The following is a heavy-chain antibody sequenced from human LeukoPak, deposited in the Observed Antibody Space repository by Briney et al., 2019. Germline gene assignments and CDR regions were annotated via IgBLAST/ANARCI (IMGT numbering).Heavy chain of an antibody. D-gene: IGHD1-14*01. J-gene: IGHJ4*02. V-gene: IGHV4-39*01. CDR2: IYYSGSS. Sequence: SQTLSLTCTVSSGSISSSSYYWGWIRQPPGKGLEWIGSIYYSGSSHYNPSLKGRVTISVDTSKNQFSLKLSSVTAADTAVYYCARHNRPLFDYWGQGTLVTVSS. CDR1: SGSISSSSYY. CDR3: ARHNRPLFDY.